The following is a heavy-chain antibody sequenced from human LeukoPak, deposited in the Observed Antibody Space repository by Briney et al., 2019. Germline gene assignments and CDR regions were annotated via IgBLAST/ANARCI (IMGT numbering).Heavy chain of an antibody. CDR2: TYYSGST. Sequence: SETLSLTCTVSGGSISSGGYYWSWIRQHPGKGLEWIGYTYYSGSTYYNPSLKSRVTISVDTSKNQFSLKLSSVTAADTAVYYCARWYSSSWYYFDYWGQGTLVTVSS. CDR3: ARWYSSSWYYFDY. V-gene: IGHV4-31*03. D-gene: IGHD6-13*01. J-gene: IGHJ4*02. CDR1: GGSISSGGYY.